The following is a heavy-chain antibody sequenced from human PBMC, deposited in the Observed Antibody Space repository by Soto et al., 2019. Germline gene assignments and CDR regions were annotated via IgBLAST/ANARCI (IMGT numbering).Heavy chain of an antibody. D-gene: IGHD4-4*01. CDR1: GGSISSGGYY. CDR3: ARGHDYSNWFDP. Sequence: PSETLSLTCTVSGGSISSGGYYWSWIRQHPGKGLEWIGYIYYSGSTYYNPSLKSRVTISVDTSKNQFSLKLSSVTAADTAVYYCARGHDYSNWFDPWGQGTRVTVSS. CDR2: IYYSGST. J-gene: IGHJ5*02. V-gene: IGHV4-31*03.